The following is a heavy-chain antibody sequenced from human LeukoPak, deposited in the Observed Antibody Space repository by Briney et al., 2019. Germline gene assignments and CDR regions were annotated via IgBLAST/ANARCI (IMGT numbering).Heavy chain of an antibody. V-gene: IGHV3-23*01. Sequence: GGSLRVSCEASGFNFNKFAMSWVRQAPGKGPEWVSAICNNGATTFYADSVKGRCTISRDNSKNTVYLEMNSLRAEDTAIYYCAKVSVGPLSRPTHVALYYGMDVWGQGTTVTVSS. CDR1: GFNFNKFA. D-gene: IGHD2-8*01. J-gene: IGHJ6*02. CDR3: AKVSVGPLSRPTHVALYYGMDV. CDR2: ICNNGATT.